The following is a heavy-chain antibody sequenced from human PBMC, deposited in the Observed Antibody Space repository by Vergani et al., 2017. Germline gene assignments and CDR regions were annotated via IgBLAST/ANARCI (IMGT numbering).Heavy chain of an antibody. CDR2: ISYDGSNK. V-gene: IGHV3-30-3*01. CDR3: ARVSTVVVVAAEYYFDY. J-gene: IGHJ4*02. CDR1: GFTFSSYA. D-gene: IGHD2-15*01. Sequence: QVQLVESGGGVVQPGRSLRLSCAASGFTFSSYAMHWVRQAPGKGLEWVAVISYDGSNKYYADSVKGRFTISRDNSKNTLYLQMNSLRAEDTAVYYCARVSTVVVVAAEYYFDYWGQGTLVTVSS.